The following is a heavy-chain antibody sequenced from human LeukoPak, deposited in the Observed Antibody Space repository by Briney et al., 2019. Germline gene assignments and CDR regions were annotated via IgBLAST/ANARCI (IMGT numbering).Heavy chain of an antibody. V-gene: IGHV3-23*01. Sequence: GRSLRLSCAASGFTFSSYAMHWVRQAPGKGLEWVSAISGSGGSTYYADSVKGRFTISRDNSKNTLYLQMNSLRAEDTAVYYCAKDKGTAMGPHYFDYWGQGTLVTVSS. CDR1: GFTFSSYA. J-gene: IGHJ4*02. CDR3: AKDKGTAMGPHYFDY. CDR2: ISGSGGST. D-gene: IGHD5-18*01.